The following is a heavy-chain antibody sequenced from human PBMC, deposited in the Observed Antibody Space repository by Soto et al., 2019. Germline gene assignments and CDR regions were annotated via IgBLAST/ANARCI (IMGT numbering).Heavy chain of an antibody. CDR1: GGTFSSYA. V-gene: IGHV1-69*06. D-gene: IGHD2-2*01. J-gene: IGHJ6*02. CDR2: IIPIFGTA. CDR3: ASVATLYCSSTSCPGGYYYYGMDV. Sequence: QVQLVQSGAEVKKPGSSVKVSCKASGGTFSSYAISWVRQAPGQGLEWMGGIIPIFGTANYAQKFQGRVTITADKSTSTAYMGLSSLRSEDTAVYYCASVATLYCSSTSCPGGYYYYGMDVWGQGTTVTVSS.